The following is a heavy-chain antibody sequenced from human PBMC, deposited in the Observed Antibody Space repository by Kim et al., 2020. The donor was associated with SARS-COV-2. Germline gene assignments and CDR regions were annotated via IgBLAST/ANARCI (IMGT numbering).Heavy chain of an antibody. CDR2: VLYPGHT. CDR3: MRHGRTSVGTTSDFDP. CDR1: GDTINTSTYY. D-gene: IGHD4-4*01. J-gene: IGHJ5*02. V-gene: IGHV4-39*01. Sequence: SETLSLTCSVSGDTINTSTYYWGWIRQTPGKGLEWIGSVLYPGHTYVNPSLKGRVNLSVDTANNKFSVRLDSVTAADTAVDYCMRHGRTSVGTTSDFDPWCLGTLVTVAS.